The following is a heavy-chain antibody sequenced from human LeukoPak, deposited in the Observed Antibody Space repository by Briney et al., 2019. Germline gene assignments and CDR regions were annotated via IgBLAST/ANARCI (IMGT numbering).Heavy chain of an antibody. Sequence: PGGSLRLSCAASGFTFASYSMNWLRQAPGKGLEWVSSISGDSTYIYNAGSVKGRFTISRDNAQASLYLQMISLRADDKAVYYCASVSGRLERQSDLDYWGQGTLVIVSS. CDR2: ISGDSTYI. D-gene: IGHD1-1*01. J-gene: IGHJ4*02. V-gene: IGHV3-21*01. CDR3: ASVSGRLERQSDLDY. CDR1: GFTFASYS.